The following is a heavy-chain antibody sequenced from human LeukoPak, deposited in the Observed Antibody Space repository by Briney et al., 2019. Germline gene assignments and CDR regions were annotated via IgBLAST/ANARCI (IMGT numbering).Heavy chain of an antibody. Sequence: SETLSLTCTVSGYSISSGYYWGWIRQPPGKGLEWIGSLYHSGSTYYNPSLKSRVTISLDTSKNQFSLKLSSVTAADTAVYCCARVGYYDSSGPPDYWGQGTLVTVSS. J-gene: IGHJ4*02. CDR3: ARVGYYDSSGPPDY. CDR2: LYHSGST. V-gene: IGHV4-38-2*02. CDR1: GYSISSGYY. D-gene: IGHD3-22*01.